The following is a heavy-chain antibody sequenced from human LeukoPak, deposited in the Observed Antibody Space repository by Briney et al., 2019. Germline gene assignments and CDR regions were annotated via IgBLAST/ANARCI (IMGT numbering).Heavy chain of an antibody. J-gene: IGHJ4*02. V-gene: IGHV1-46*01. CDR2: INPSGGST. CDR1: GYTFTSYY. D-gene: IGHD5-24*01. CDR3: ARDRDRVNLLSGFDY. Sequence: ASVKVSCKASGYTFTSYYMHWVRQAPGQGLEWMGIINPSGGSTSYAQKFQGRVTMTRDMSTSTVYMELSSLRSEDTAVYYCARDRDRVNLLSGFDYWGQGTLVTVSS.